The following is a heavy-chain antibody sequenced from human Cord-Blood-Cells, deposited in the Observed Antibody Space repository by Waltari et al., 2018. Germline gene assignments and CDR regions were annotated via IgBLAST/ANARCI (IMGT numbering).Heavy chain of an antibody. J-gene: IGHJ3*02. V-gene: IGHV1-24*01. CDR3: ATGGYSGYDYAFDI. CDR1: GYTLTELS. CDR2: CDPEDGET. D-gene: IGHD5-12*01. Sequence: QVQLVQSGAEVKKPGASVKVSCKVSGYTLTELSMLWVRQAPGKGLEWMGGCDPEDGETIYAQKFQGRVTMTEDTSTDTAYMELSSLRSEDTAVYYCATGGYSGYDYAFDIWGQGTMVTVSS.